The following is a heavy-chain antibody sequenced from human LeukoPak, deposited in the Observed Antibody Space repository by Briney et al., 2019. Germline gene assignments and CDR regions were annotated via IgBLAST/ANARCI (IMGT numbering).Heavy chain of an antibody. D-gene: IGHD1-26*01. CDR3: AKDWEASGSYGAYYFDY. Sequence: GGSLRLSCAASGFTFSSYAMSWVRQAPGKGLEWGSAISGGGGSTYYADSVKGRFTISRGNSKNTLYLQMNSLRAEDTAVYYCAKDWEASGSYGAYYFDYWGQGTLVTVSS. V-gene: IGHV3-23*01. J-gene: IGHJ4*02. CDR1: GFTFSSYA. CDR2: ISGGGGST.